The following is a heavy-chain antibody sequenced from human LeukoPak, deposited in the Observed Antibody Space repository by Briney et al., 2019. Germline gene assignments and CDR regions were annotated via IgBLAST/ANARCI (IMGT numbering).Heavy chain of an antibody. CDR2: IIPILGIA. V-gene: IGHV1-69*04. D-gene: IGHD2-15*01. J-gene: IGHJ4*02. CDR1: GGTFSSYA. Sequence: GASVKVSCKASGGTFSSYAISWVRQAPGQGLERMGRIIPILGIANYAQKFQGRVTITADKSTSTAYMELSSLRSEDTAVYYCARARCSGSSCYPDYWGQGTLVTVSS. CDR3: ARARCSGSSCYPDY.